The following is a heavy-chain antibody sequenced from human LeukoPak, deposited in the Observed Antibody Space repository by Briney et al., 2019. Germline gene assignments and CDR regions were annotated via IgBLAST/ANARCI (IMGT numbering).Heavy chain of an antibody. Sequence: GGSLRLSCAASGFTFSSYSMNRVRQAPGKGLGWVSFISSSSSYIYYADSVKGRFTISRDNAKNSLYLQMNSLRAEDTAVYYCARDKMELLWFGELLTGAHASSHDAFDIWGQGTMVTVSS. CDR3: ARDKMELLWFGELLTGAHASSHDAFDI. CDR2: ISSSSSYI. J-gene: IGHJ3*02. V-gene: IGHV3-21*01. CDR1: GFTFSSYS. D-gene: IGHD3-10*01.